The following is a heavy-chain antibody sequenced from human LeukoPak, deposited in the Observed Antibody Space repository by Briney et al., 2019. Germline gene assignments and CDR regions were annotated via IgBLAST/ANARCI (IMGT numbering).Heavy chain of an antibody. CDR3: ARGTIDDYGDYASVAFDI. V-gene: IGHV3-30*02. CDR2: IRYDGSNK. Sequence: GGSLRLSCAASGFTFSSYGMHWVRQAPGKGLEWVAFIRYDGSNKYYADSVKGRFTISRDNSKNTLYLQMNSLRSEDTAVYYCARGTIDDYGDYASVAFDIWGQGTMVTVSS. J-gene: IGHJ3*02. CDR1: GFTFSSYG. D-gene: IGHD4-17*01.